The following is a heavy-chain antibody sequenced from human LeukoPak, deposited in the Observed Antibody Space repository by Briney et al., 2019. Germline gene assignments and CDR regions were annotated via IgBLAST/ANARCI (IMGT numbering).Heavy chain of an antibody. CDR1: VYTSTSYG. Sequence: ASLKDSCKASVYTSTSYGISWVRQAPGQGVEWMGWICAYNVNTNYAQKLQGRVTMTTDTSTSTAYMELRSLRSDDTAVYYCARDRLLWFGELRPDFDDWGQGTLVTVSS. CDR3: ARDRLLWFGELRPDFDD. CDR2: ICAYNVNT. V-gene: IGHV1-18*04. J-gene: IGHJ4*02. D-gene: IGHD3-10*01.